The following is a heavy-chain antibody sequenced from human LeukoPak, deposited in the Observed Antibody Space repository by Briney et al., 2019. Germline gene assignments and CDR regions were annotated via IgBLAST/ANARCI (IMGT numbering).Heavy chain of an antibody. J-gene: IGHJ4*02. V-gene: IGHV4-59*01. CDR2: IYYSGST. CDR3: ARTLGSGRLFDY. Sequence: SETLSLTCTVSGGSISSYYWSWIRQPPGKGLEWIGFIYYSGSTNYNPSLKSRVTISVDTSKNQFSLKLSSVTAADTAVYYCARTLGSGRLFDYWGQGTLVTVSS. CDR1: GGSISSYY. D-gene: IGHD6-19*01.